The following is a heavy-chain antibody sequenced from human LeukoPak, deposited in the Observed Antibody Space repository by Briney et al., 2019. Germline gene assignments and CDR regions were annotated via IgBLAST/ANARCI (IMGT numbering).Heavy chain of an antibody. CDR1: GGSISSGGYY. CDR2: IYYSGST. CDR3: SGSGSYKDIDY. D-gene: IGHD3-10*01. Sequence: SETLSLTCTVSGGSISSGGYYWSWIRQHPGKGLEWIGYIYYSGSTYYNPSLKSRVTISVDTSKNQFSLKLSSVTAADTAVYYCSGSGSYKDIDYWGQGTLVTVSS. V-gene: IGHV4-31*03. J-gene: IGHJ4*02.